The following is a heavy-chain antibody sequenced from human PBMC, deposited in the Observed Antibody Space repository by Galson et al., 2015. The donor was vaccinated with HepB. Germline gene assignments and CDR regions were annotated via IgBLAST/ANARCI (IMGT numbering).Heavy chain of an antibody. CDR3: TRDQYYYNSGSFR. J-gene: IGHJ4*02. V-gene: IGHV3-49*03. D-gene: IGHD3-10*01. CDR2: IKSRGDGGTT. CDR1: GFPFSSYA. Sequence: SLRLSCAASGFPFSSYAMSWFRQAAGRGLEWVGFIKSRGDGGTTEYGSSVKARFIISRDDSKSVVYLQMNNLKTDDSGVYYCTRDQYYYNSGSFRWGQGVLVT.